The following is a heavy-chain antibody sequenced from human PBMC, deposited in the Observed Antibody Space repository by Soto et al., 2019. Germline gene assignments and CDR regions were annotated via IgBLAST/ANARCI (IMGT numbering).Heavy chain of an antibody. CDR3: ARHVTTVTTTLGY. D-gene: IGHD4-17*01. CDR2: IYYSGST. Sequence: SETLSLTCTVSGGSISSSSYYWGWIRQPPGKGLEWIGSIYYSGSTYYNPSLKSRVTISVDTSKNQFSLKLSSVTAADTAVYYCARHVTTVTTTLGYWGQGTLVTVSS. CDR1: GGSISSSSYY. J-gene: IGHJ4*02. V-gene: IGHV4-39*01.